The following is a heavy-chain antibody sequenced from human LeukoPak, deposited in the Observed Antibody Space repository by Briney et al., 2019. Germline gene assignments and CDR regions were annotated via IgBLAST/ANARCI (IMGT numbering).Heavy chain of an antibody. CDR3: ARGFGEFYYYYYYMDV. CDR1: GYTFTGYY. D-gene: IGHD3-10*01. CDR2: INPNSGGT. V-gene: IGHV1-2*02. Sequence: ASVKVSCKASGYTFTGYYMHWVRQAPGQGLEWKGWINPNSGGTNYAQKFQGRVTMTRDTSISTAYMELSRLRSDDTAVYYCARGFGEFYYYYYYMDVWGKGTTVTVSS. J-gene: IGHJ6*03.